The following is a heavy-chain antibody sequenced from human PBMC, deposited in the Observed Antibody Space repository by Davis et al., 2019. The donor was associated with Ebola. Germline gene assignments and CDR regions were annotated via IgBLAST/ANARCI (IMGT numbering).Heavy chain of an antibody. V-gene: IGHV3-23*01. Sequence: PGGSLRLSCAASGFVFRNYVMSWVRQAPGKGLEWVSTLGTSADTYYADSVKGRFTISRDNSKNTVYLQMNSLRAEDTALYYCAKDKTMATQYWYFDLWGRGTLVTVSS. CDR2: LGTSADT. J-gene: IGHJ2*01. CDR1: GFVFRNYV. D-gene: IGHD4/OR15-4a*01. CDR3: AKDKTMATQYWYFDL.